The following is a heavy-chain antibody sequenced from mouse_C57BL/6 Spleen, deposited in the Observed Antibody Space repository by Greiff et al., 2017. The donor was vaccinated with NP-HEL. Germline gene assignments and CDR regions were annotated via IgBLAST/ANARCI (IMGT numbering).Heavy chain of an antibody. V-gene: IGHV1-52*01. Sequence: QVHVKQPGAELVRPGSSVKLSCKASGYTFTSYWMHWVKQRPIQGLEWIGNIDPSDSETHYNQKFKDKATLTVDKSSSTAYMQLSSLTSEDSAVYYCARWGAYYSNGGYAMDYWGQGTSVTVSS. CDR2: IDPSDSET. D-gene: IGHD2-5*01. CDR3: ARWGAYYSNGGYAMDY. J-gene: IGHJ4*01. CDR1: GYTFTSYW.